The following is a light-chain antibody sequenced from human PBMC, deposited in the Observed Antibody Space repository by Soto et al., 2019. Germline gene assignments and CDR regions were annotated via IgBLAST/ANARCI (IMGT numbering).Light chain of an antibody. CDR2: DVT. CDR3: SSYTRSSTPYV. J-gene: IGLJ1*01. Sequence: QSALTQPASVSGSPGQSINISCTGTSSDVGGYNYVSWYQQHPVKAPKLMIYDVTNRPSGVSDRFSGSKSGNTASLTISGLQAEDEADYYCSSYTRSSTPYVFGTGTKVTVL. V-gene: IGLV2-14*01. CDR1: SSDVGGYNY.